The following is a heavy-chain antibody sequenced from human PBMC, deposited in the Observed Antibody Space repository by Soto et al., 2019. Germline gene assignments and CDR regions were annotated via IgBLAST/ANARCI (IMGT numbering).Heavy chain of an antibody. Sequence: ASVKVSCKVAGYTFTRYAIHWVRQAPGQRLEWMGWINAGNGNTKYSQKIQDRITITGDTSASTAYMELSSLRSEDTAVYYCARERGEAYYDYIWGSYRYGYYYYYMDVWGKGTTVTVSS. V-gene: IGHV1-3*01. D-gene: IGHD3-16*02. CDR3: ARERGEAYYDYIWGSYRYGYYYYYMDV. CDR2: INAGNGNT. J-gene: IGHJ6*03. CDR1: GYTFTRYA.